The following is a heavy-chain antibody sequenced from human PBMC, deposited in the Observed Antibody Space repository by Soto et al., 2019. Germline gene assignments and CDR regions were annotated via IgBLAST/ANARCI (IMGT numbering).Heavy chain of an antibody. Sequence: SETLSLTCAVSGGSISSGGYSWSWIRQPPGKGLEWIGYMYYSGSTYYNPSLKSRVTISIDTSKNQFSLKLSSVTAADTAVYYCASLLVGSTTGAPWYFDYWAQGTLVTVSS. D-gene: IGHD1-26*01. CDR2: MYYSGST. CDR3: ASLLVGSTTGAPWYFDY. V-gene: IGHV4-30-2*03. J-gene: IGHJ4*02. CDR1: GGSISSGGYS.